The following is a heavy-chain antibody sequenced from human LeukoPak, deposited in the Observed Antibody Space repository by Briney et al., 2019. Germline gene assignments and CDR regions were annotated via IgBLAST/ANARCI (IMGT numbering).Heavy chain of an antibody. V-gene: IGHV1-46*01. CDR2: INPSGGST. D-gene: IGHD2/OR15-2a*01. CDR1: GYTFTSYY. CDR3: ARATGLLTYTYYFDY. J-gene: IGHJ4*02. Sequence: ASVKVSCKASGYTFTSYYMHWVRQAPGQGLEWMGIINPSGGSTSYAQKFRGRVTMTRDTSTTTVYMELTSLKSDDTAVYYCARATGLLTYTYYFDYWGQGTLVTVSS.